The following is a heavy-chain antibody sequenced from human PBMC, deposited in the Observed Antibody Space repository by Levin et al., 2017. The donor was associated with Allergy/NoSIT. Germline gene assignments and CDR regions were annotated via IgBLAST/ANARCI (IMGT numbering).Heavy chain of an antibody. Sequence: SQTLSLTCSVSGDSINSAYWSWIRQPPGKGPEWIGYLYYSGSTNYNPSLTSRVTMSIDKSKNHFSLRLRSVTAADTAVYYCARGRLYWYFDLWGRGTLVTVSS. V-gene: IGHV4-59*01. CDR2: LYYSGST. CDR3: ARGRLYWYFDL. CDR1: GDSINSAY. J-gene: IGHJ2*01.